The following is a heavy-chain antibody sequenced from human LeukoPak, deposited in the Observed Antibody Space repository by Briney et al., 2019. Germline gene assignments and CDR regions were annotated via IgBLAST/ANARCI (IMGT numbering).Heavy chain of an antibody. V-gene: IGHV3-23*01. Sequence: PGASLRLSCAASGFTFSNYAMSWVRQAPGKGPEWGSAILGSGGSTYYADSVKGRFTVSRDNSKSTLYLQMNSLRAEDTALYYCAKWGDYDVLTGYYVPDYWGQGTLVTVSS. CDR3: AKWGDYDVLTGYYVPDY. CDR2: ILGSGGST. J-gene: IGHJ4*02. CDR1: GFTFSNYA. D-gene: IGHD3-9*01.